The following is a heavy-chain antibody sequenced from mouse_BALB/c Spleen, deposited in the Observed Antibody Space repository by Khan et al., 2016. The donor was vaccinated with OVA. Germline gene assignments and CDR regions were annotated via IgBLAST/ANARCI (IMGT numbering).Heavy chain of an antibody. CDR1: GYTFSTYW. CDR3: ARDRIDY. CDR2: INPTSGYT. V-gene: IGHV1-7*01. Sequence: QMQLEESGAELAKPGASVKMSCKASGYTFSTYWMHWVKHRPGQGLEWIGYINPTSGYTDYNEKFKDKATLSADKSSSTAYMQLSILASEYSAVYYCARDRIDYWGQGTTLTVSS. J-gene: IGHJ2*01.